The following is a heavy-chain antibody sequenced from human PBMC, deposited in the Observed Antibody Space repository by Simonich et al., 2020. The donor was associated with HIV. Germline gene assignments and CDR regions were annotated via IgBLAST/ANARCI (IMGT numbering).Heavy chain of an antibody. V-gene: IGHV4-34*01. CDR1: GGSFSGNY. D-gene: IGHD2-2*01. CDR2: INHSGST. J-gene: IGHJ4*02. Sequence: QVQLQQRGAGLLKPSETLSLTCAVYGGSFSGNYWSWIRQPPGKGLEWIGEINHSGSTNYNPSLKSRVTISVDTSKNQFSLKLSSVTAADTAVYYCARGFYQRLYYFDYWGQGTLVTVSS. CDR3: ARGFYQRLYYFDY.